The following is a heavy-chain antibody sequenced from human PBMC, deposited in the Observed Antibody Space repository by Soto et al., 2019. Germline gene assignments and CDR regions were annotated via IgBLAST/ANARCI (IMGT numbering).Heavy chain of an antibody. J-gene: IGHJ4*02. V-gene: IGHV3-15*07. CDR3: TTDAGIAAAGTDFDY. CDR1: GFTFSNAW. Sequence: GGSLRLSCAASGFTFSNAWMNWVRQAPGKGLEWVGRIKSKTDGGTTDYAAPVKGRFTISRDDSKNTLYLQMNSLKTEDTAVYYCTTDAGIAAAGTDFDYWGQGTLVTVSS. D-gene: IGHD6-13*01. CDR2: IKSKTDGGTT.